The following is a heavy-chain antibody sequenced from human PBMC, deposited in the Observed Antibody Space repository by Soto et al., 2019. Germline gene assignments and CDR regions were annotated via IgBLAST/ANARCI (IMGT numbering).Heavy chain of an antibody. D-gene: IGHD3-9*01. CDR1: GGSISSGDYF. CDR3: ARGLVLRPYYYHGMDV. J-gene: IGHJ6*02. V-gene: IGHV4-30-4*01. Sequence: QVQLQESGPGLVKPSQTLSLTCTVSGGSISSGDYFWSWIRQSPGKGLEWIGYISSIGSTYYNPSLKSRVSVSRDTSKNQFSLKLSSVTTTDTAVYYCARGLVLRPYYYHGMDVWGQGTTVTVSS. CDR2: ISSIGST.